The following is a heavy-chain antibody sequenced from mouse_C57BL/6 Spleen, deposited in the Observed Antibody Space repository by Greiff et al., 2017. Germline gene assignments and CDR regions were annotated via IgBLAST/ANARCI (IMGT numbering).Heavy chain of an antibody. CDR3: ARHEGTGSYFDY. CDR2: ISSGGSYT. V-gene: IGHV5-6*01. Sequence: EVQGVESGGDLVKPGGSLKLSCAASGFTFSSYGMSWVRQTPDKRLEWVATISSGGSYTYYPDSVKGRFTISRDNAKNTLYLQMSSLKSEDTAMYYCARHEGTGSYFDYWGQGTTLTVSS. D-gene: IGHD3-3*01. J-gene: IGHJ2*01. CDR1: GFTFSSYG.